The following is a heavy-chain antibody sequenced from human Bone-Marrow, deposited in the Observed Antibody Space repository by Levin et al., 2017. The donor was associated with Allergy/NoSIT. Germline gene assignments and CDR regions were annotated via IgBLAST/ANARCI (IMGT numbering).Heavy chain of an antibody. D-gene: IGHD6-13*01. CDR3: AHRPIRGSWYGGWFDP. V-gene: IGHV2-5*02. CDR1: GFSLSISGVG. J-gene: IGHJ5*02. Sequence: SGPTLVKPTETLTLTCTFSGFSLSISGVGVGWIRQPPGKALEWLALIYWDDDKRYSPSLKSRLTITKDTSKNEVVLTRTNMDPVDTARYYCAHRPIRGSWYGGWFDPWGQGTLVTVSS. CDR2: IYWDDDK.